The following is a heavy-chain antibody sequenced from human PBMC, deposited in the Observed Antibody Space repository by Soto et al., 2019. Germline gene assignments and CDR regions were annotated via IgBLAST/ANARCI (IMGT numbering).Heavy chain of an antibody. Sequence: GGSLTLSSATYGFTFSRCYMNWVRQAPGKGLEWVSFISSSASYMYYADSVKGRFTISRDNSKKSLYLQMNSLRADDTAVYYCARECVDTVTSITIPFDYWGQGALVTVS. D-gene: IGHD5-12*01. J-gene: IGHJ4*02. CDR3: ARECVDTVTSITIPFDY. CDR2: ISSSASYM. CDR1: GFTFSRCY. V-gene: IGHV3-21*01.